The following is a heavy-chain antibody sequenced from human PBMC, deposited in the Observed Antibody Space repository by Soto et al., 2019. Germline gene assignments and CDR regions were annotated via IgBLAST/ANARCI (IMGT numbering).Heavy chain of an antibody. J-gene: IGHJ4*02. Sequence: GGSLRLSCAASGFTFSSYAMSWVRQAPGKGLEWDSAISGNGGSTYYADSVKGRFTISRDNSKNTLYLQMNSLRAEDTAVYYCAKEEYYYGSGWDYWGQGTLVTVSS. D-gene: IGHD3-10*01. CDR1: GFTFSSYA. V-gene: IGHV3-23*01. CDR3: AKEEYYYGSGWDY. CDR2: ISGNGGST.